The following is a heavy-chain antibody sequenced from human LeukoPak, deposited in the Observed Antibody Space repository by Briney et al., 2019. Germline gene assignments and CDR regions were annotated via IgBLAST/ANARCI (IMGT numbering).Heavy chain of an antibody. CDR2: ISGSGGST. Sequence: PGGSLRLSCAASGFTFGSYAMSWVRQAPGKGLEWVSAISGSGGSTYYADSVKGRFTISRDNSKNTLYLQMNSLRAEDTAVYYCAISLTYYYDSSGRFDYWGQGTLVTVSS. V-gene: IGHV3-23*01. CDR3: AISLTYYYDSSGRFDY. D-gene: IGHD3-22*01. CDR1: GFTFGSYA. J-gene: IGHJ4*02.